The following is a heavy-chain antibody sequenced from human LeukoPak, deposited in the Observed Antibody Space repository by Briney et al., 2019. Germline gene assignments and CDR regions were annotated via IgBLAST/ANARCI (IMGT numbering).Heavy chain of an antibody. V-gene: IGHV4-39*01. J-gene: IGHJ4*02. CDR3: ARTRNGNLGY. D-gene: IGHD1-14*01. Sequence: SETLSLTCTASGDSIGSRSYYWGWIRQPPGKGLDWIGNIYYSGSTYYNPSLKSRVTISVDTSKNQFSLKLSSVTAADTAVYYCARTRNGNLGYWGQGTLVTVSS. CDR2: IYYSGST. CDR1: GDSIGSRSYY.